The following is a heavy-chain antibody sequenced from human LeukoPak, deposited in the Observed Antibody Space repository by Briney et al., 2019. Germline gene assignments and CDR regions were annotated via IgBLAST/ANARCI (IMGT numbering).Heavy chain of an antibody. V-gene: IGHV3-23*01. CDR2: VTDDGYST. J-gene: IGHJ4*02. Sequence: GGSPRLSCAASGFTFNNYAMAWVRQAPGKGLEWVSAVTDDGYSTYYADSVKGRFTISRDNSKSTLYLQMNSLRADDTAIYYCAKGSSSSRPYFFDHWAPGTLVTVSS. D-gene: IGHD6-6*01. CDR1: GFTFNNYA. CDR3: AKGSSSSRPYFFDH.